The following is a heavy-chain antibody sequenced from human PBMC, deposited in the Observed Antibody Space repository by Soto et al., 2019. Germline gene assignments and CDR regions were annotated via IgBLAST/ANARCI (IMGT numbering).Heavy chain of an antibody. Sequence: ASVKVSCKASGYTFTSYGISWVRQAPGQGLEWMGWISAYNGNTNYAQKLQGRVTMTTDTSTSTAYMELRSLRSDDTAVYYCARPSSWYFNFNYSYGMDVWGQGTTVTVSS. J-gene: IGHJ6*02. D-gene: IGHD6-13*01. CDR2: ISAYNGNT. CDR1: GYTFTSYG. V-gene: IGHV1-18*01. CDR3: ARPSSWYFNFNYSYGMDV.